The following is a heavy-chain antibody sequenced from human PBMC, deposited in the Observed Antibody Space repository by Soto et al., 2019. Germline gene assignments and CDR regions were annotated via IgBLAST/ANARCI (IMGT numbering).Heavy chain of an antibody. J-gene: IGHJ4*02. V-gene: IGHV4-30-2*01. D-gene: IGHD3-3*01. CDR1: GGSISSGGYS. CDR2: IHHSGST. Sequence: SETLSLTCAVSGGSISSGGYSWSWVRQPPGKGMEWIGYIHHSGSTNYNPSLKSRLTISVDNSKNHFSVKLSSVTAADTAIYYCVQNGYYSLESWGQGTPVTVSS. CDR3: VQNGYYSLES.